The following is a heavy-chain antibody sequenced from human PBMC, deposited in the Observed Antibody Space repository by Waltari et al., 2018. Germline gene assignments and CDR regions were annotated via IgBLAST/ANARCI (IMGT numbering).Heavy chain of an antibody. V-gene: IGHV4-30-2*01. Sequence: QLQLQESGSGLVKPSQTLSLTCAVPGGSISSGGYSWSWIRQPPGKGLEWIGYIYHSGSTYYNPSLKSRVTISVDRSKNQFSLKLSSVTAADTAVYYCASRITVTAKSYYFDYWGQGTLVTVSS. CDR1: GGSISSGGYS. J-gene: IGHJ4*02. CDR3: ASRITVTAKSYYFDY. CDR2: IYHSGST. D-gene: IGHD4-17*01.